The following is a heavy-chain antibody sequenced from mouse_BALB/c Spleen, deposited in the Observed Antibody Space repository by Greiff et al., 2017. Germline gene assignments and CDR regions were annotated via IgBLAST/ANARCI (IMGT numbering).Heavy chain of an antibody. V-gene: IGHV1S132*01. CDR2: IFPGTGTT. CDR3: ARSGGNYWYFDV. J-gene: IGHJ1*01. Sequence: QVQLQQSGAELVKPGASVKLSCKTSGYTFTSYWIQWVKQRPGQGLGWIGEIFPGTGTTYYNEKFKGKATLTIDTSSSTAYMQLSSLTSEDSAVYFCARSGGNYWYFDVWGAGTTVTVSS. D-gene: IGHD2-1*01. CDR1: GYTFTSYW.